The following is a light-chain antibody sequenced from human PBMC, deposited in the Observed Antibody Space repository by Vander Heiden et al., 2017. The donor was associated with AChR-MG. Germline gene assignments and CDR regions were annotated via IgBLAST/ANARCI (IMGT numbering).Light chain of an antibody. V-gene: IGKV1-5*03. J-gene: IGKJ1*01. CDR1: QSVDKW. Sequence: DIKMTQSPSTLSASLGDRVSITCRASQSVDKWLAWYQQKPGKAPNLLIYKTSKLESGVPSRFSGSGSGTEFTLTISSLQPDDFATYYCQQYHAYPKTFGQGTKVEIK. CDR2: KTS. CDR3: QQYHAYPKT.